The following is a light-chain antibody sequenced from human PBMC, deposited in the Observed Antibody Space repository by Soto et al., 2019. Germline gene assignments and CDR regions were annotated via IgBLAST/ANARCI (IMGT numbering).Light chain of an antibody. CDR1: QSVFSS. Sequence: EIVMTQSPATLSVSLGERVTLSCRASQSVFSSLAWYQQKPGQAPRLLIYGAATRPIGIPARFSGSGSGTEFTLTISGLQSEDFAFYYCQQYNDWPRTFGQGTKVEIK. CDR2: GAA. J-gene: IGKJ1*01. CDR3: QQYNDWPRT. V-gene: IGKV3-15*01.